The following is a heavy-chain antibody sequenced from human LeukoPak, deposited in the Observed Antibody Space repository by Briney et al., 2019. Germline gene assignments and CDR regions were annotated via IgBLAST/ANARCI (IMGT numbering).Heavy chain of an antibody. CDR3: ARASWILGGFDY. V-gene: IGHV1-18*01. CDR2: ISAYNGNA. J-gene: IGHJ4*02. Sequence: ASVKVSCKPSGYTFTRTGISRVRPSPEQGLEWMGWISAYNGNANYAQKLQGRVTMTTDTSTSTAYMELRSLRSDDTAAYYCARASWILGGFDYWGQGTLVTVSS. CDR1: GYTFTRTG. D-gene: IGHD3-16*01.